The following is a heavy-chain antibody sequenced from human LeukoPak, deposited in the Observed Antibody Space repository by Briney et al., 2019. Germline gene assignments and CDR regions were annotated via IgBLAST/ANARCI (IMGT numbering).Heavy chain of an antibody. CDR3: AREALVPARSFDY. CDR2: IYYSGST. Sequence: SETLSLTCTVSGGSISSYYWSWIRQPPGKGLEWIGCIYYSGSTNYNPSLKSRVTISVDTSKNQFSLKLSSVTAADTAVYYCAREALVPARSFDYWGQGTLVTVSS. V-gene: IGHV4-59*01. D-gene: IGHD2-2*01. CDR1: GGSISSYY. J-gene: IGHJ4*02.